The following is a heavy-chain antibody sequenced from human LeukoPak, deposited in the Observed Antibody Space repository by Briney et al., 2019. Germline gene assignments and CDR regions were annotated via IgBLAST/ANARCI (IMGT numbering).Heavy chain of an antibody. CDR2: IYYSGST. CDR3: ARRGPGGAFDI. J-gene: IGHJ3*02. CDR1: GGSISSYY. Sequence: SETLSLTCTVSGGSISSYYWSWIRQPPGKGLEWIGYIYYSGSTNYNPSLKSRVTISVDTFKNQFSLKLSSVTAADTAVYYCARRGPGGAFDIWGQGTMVTVSS. D-gene: IGHD3-16*01. V-gene: IGHV4-59*01.